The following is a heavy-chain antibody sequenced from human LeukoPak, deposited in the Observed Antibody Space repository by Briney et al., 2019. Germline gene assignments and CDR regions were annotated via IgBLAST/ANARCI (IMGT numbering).Heavy chain of an antibody. V-gene: IGHV4-59*12. CDR1: GGSISSYY. Sequence: SETLSLTCTVSGGSISSYYWSWIRQPPGKGLEWIGYIYYSGSTNYNPSLKSRVTISVDTSKNQFSLKLSSVTAADTAVYYCARLRFLEWLLHNWFDPRGQGTLVTVSS. CDR2: IYYSGST. J-gene: IGHJ5*02. D-gene: IGHD3-3*01. CDR3: ARLRFLEWLLHNWFDP.